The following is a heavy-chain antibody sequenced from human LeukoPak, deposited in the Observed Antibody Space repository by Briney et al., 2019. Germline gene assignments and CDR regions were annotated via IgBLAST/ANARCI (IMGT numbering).Heavy chain of an antibody. V-gene: IGHV1-3*01. D-gene: IGHD2-2*01. CDR2: INAGNGNT. CDR1: GYTFTSYA. J-gene: IGHJ6*02. CDR3: ARDKWYCSSTSCPFVDV. Sequence: ASVKVSCKASGYTFTSYAMHWVRQAPGQRLEWMGWINAGNGNTKYSQKFQGRVTITRDTSASTAYMELSSLRSEDTAVYYCARDKWYCSSTSCPFVDVWGQGTTVTVSS.